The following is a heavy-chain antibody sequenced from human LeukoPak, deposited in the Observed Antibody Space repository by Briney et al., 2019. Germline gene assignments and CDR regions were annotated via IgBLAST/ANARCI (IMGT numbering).Heavy chain of an antibody. CDR1: GDSISSSSYY. Sequence: SETLSLTCTVSGDSISSSSYYWGWIRQPPGKGLEWIGSIYYSGRPYYNPSLKSRVTISADTSKNQFSLKLSSVTAADTAVYYCARRGGLQSPFGYWGQGTLVTVSS. CDR3: ARRGGLQSPFGY. CDR2: IYYSGRP. D-gene: IGHD5-24*01. V-gene: IGHV4-39*01. J-gene: IGHJ4*02.